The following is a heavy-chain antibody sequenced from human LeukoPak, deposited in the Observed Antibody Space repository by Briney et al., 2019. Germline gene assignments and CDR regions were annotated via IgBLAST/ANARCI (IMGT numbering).Heavy chain of an antibody. CDR1: GFTFSSYA. CDR2: ISSNGGNT. CDR3: VKERSSGWYDFDY. J-gene: IGHJ4*02. D-gene: IGHD6-19*01. Sequence: VQPGGSLILSCSASGFTFSSYAMHWVRQAPGKGLEYVSGISSNGGNTYYADSVKGRFTISRDNSKNTLYLQMSSLRGEDTAVYYCVKERSSGWYDFDYWGQGTLVTVSS. V-gene: IGHV3-64D*06.